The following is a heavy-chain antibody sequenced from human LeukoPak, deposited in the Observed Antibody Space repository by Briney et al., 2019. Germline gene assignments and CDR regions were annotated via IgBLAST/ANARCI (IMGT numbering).Heavy chain of an antibody. J-gene: IGHJ3*02. CDR1: GGSISSSSYY. Sequence: PSETLSLTCTVSGGSISSSSYYWGWIRQPPGKGLEWIGSIYYSGSTYYNPSLKSRVTISVDTSKNQFSLKLSSVTAADTAVYYCARDPVGARSLRSAFDIWGQGTMVTVSS. CDR2: IYYSGST. CDR3: ARDPVGARSLRSAFDI. V-gene: IGHV4-39*07. D-gene: IGHD1-26*01.